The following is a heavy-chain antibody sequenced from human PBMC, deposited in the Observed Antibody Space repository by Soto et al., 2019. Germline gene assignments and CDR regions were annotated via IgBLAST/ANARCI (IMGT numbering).Heavy chain of an antibody. CDR1: GLTFSSYA. Sequence: PGGSRRRSWAASGLTFSSYAMHWVRQAPGKGLEWVAVISYDGSNKYYADSVKGRFTISRDNSKNTLYLQMNSLRAEDTAVYYCARGRAGIAVAGIDYWGQGTLVTVSS. J-gene: IGHJ4*02. CDR2: ISYDGSNK. V-gene: IGHV3-30-3*01. D-gene: IGHD6-19*01. CDR3: ARGRAGIAVAGIDY.